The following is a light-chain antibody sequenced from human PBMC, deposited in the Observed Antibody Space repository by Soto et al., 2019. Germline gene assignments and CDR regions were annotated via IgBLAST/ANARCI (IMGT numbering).Light chain of an antibody. V-gene: IGKV1-39*01. J-gene: IGKJ4*01. CDR3: QQSYTSPAVS. Sequence: DIQMTQSPSSLSASLGDRVTITCRASQNIDNYLNWYQHKPGKAPKLLIYATSTMQSGVPSRFSGSGSGTAFTLTISSLQPEDFATYFCQQSYTSPAVSFGGGTKVEIK. CDR1: QNIDNY. CDR2: ATS.